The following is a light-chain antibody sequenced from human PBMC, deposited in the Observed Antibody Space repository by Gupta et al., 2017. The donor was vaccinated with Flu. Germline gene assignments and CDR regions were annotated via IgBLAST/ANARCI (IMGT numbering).Light chain of an antibody. CDR2: GQN. CDR3: TSRDRSGAQYV. Sequence: GERVKITCQGDSLRSYYASWYQQKPGQAPVLVISGQNNRPSGIPDRFSGSSSGNTASLTITGAQAEDEADYYCTSRDRSGAQYVFGTGTTVTVL. J-gene: IGLJ1*01. V-gene: IGLV3-19*01. CDR1: SLRSYY.